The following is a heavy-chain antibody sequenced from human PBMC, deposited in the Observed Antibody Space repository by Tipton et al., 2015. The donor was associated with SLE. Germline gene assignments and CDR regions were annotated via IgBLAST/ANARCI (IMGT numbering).Heavy chain of an antibody. CDR3: ARDGRGYSYGFDY. Sequence: TLSLTCTVSGGSISSSSYYWSWIRQPPGKGLEWIGYIYYSGSTYYNPSLKSRVTISVDTSKNQFSLSLSSLTAADTAVYYCARDGRGYSYGFDYWGQGTLVTVSS. CDR2: IYYSGST. J-gene: IGHJ4*02. D-gene: IGHD5-18*01. V-gene: IGHV4-30-4*01. CDR1: GGSISSSSYY.